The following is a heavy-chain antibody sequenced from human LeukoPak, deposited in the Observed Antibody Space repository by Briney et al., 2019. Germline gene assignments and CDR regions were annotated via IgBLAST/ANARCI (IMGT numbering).Heavy chain of an antibody. J-gene: IGHJ4*02. CDR1: GYTFTGYY. CDR3: ARTLD. CDR2: INPNSGET. V-gene: IGHV1-2*06. Sequence: ASVKVSCKASGYTFTGYYMHWVRQAPGQGPKWMGRINPNSGETIYAQKFQGRVTMTRDTSISTAYMELTRLKSDDTAVYYCARTLDWGQGTLVTVSS.